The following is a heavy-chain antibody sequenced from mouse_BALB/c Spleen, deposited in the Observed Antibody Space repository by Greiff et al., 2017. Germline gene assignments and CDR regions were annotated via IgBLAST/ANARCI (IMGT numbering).Heavy chain of an antibody. CDR1: GYTFSSYW. CDR3: ARGGRGYPYAMDY. D-gene: IGHD2-2*01. Sequence: VQLQQSGAELMKPGASVKISCKATGYTFSSYWIEWVKQRPGHGLEWIGEILPGSGSTNYNEKFKGKATFTADTSSNTAYMQLSSLTSEDSAVYYCARGGRGYPYAMDYWGQGTSVTVSS. J-gene: IGHJ4*01. V-gene: IGHV1-9*01. CDR2: ILPGSGST.